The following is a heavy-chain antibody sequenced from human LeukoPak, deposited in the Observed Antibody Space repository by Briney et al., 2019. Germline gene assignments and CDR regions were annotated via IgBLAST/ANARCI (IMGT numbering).Heavy chain of an antibody. D-gene: IGHD3-16*01. CDR1: GFTFSTYW. J-gene: IGHJ4*02. CDR2: IREDGGEK. Sequence: GGSLRLSCAASGFTFSTYWMSWVRQAPGKGLEWVANIREDGGEKNYVDSVKGRFTISRDNAKNSLYLQMNSLRAEDTALYYCARDNPFGGYWGQGTLVTVSS. CDR3: ARDNPFGGY. V-gene: IGHV3-7*03.